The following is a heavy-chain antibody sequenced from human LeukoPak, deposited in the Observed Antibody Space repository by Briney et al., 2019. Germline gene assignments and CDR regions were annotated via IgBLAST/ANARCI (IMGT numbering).Heavy chain of an antibody. CDR3: AKDHLSSDGYNYWVGDFDY. J-gene: IGHJ4*02. CDR2: ISWNSGSI. V-gene: IGHV3-9*01. D-gene: IGHD5-24*01. CDR1: GFTFSSYA. Sequence: GGSLRLSCAASGFTFSSYAMSWVRQALGKGLEWVSGISWNSGSIGYADSVKGRFTISRDNAKNSLYLQMNSLRAEDTALYYCAKDHLSSDGYNYWVGDFDYWGQGTLVTVSS.